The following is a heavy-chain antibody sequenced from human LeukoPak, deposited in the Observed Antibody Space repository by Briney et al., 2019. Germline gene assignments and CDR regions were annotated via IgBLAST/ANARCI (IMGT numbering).Heavy chain of an antibody. CDR1: GGSISSGYY. CDR3: ATPAHDYGDYDLGY. Sequence: SQTLSLTCTVSGGSISSGYYWGWIRQPPGKGLEWIGSIYHSGSTYYNPSLKSRVTISVDTSKNQFSLKLSSVTAADTAVYYCATPAHDYGDYDLGYWGQGTLVTVSS. D-gene: IGHD4-17*01. J-gene: IGHJ4*02. V-gene: IGHV4-38-2*02. CDR2: IYHSGST.